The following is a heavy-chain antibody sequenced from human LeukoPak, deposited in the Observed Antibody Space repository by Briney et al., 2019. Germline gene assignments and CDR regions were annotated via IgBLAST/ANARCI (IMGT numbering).Heavy chain of an antibody. CDR1: GGTFSSYA. CDR3: TRLSDDSRGYYFNYVFDY. D-gene: IGHD3-22*01. V-gene: IGHV1-69*06. Sequence: GASVKVSCKASGGTFSSYAISWVRQAPGQGLEWMGGIIPIFGTANYAQKFQGRVTITADKSTSTAYMELSSLNTEDTAVYYCTRLSDDSRGYYFNYVFDYWGRGTLVTVSS. J-gene: IGHJ4*02. CDR2: IIPIFGTA.